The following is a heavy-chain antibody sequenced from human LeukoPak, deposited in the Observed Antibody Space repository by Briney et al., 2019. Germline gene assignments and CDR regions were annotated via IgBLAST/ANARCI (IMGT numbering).Heavy chain of an antibody. CDR3: ARDISSGWYYYGMDV. Sequence: PGGSLRLSCAASGFTVSSNYMSWVRQAPGKGLEWVSVIYSGGSTYYADSVKGRFTIFRDNSKNTLYLQMNSLRAEDTAVYYCARDISSGWYYYGMDVWGQGTTVTVSS. V-gene: IGHV3-53*01. CDR1: GFTVSSNY. D-gene: IGHD6-19*01. CDR2: IYSGGST. J-gene: IGHJ6*02.